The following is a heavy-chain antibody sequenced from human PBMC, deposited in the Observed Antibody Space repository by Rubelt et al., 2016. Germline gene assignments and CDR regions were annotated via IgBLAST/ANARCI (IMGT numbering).Heavy chain of an antibody. D-gene: IGHD2-21*02. V-gene: IGHV3-48*04. CDR2: ISGSSSTV. J-gene: IGHJ4*02. CDR3: ARRVFCSGDCIPDFDY. Sequence: LVQSGGGVVQPGGSLRLSCSASGFTFSSYSMNWVRQAPGKGLEWVSHISGSSSTVYYADSVKGRFTISRDNAKNSLYLQMNSLRPEDTAVYYCARRVFCSGDCIPDFDYWGQGTLVTVSS. CDR1: GFTFSSYS.